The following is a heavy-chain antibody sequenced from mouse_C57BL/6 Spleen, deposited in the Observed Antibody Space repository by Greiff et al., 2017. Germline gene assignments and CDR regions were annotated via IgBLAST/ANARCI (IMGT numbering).Heavy chain of an antibody. CDR1: GYTFTSYW. Sequence: VQLQQPGAELVRPGTSVKLSCKASGYTFTSYWMHWVKQRPGQGLEWIGVIDPSDSYTNYNQKFKGKATLTVDTSSSTAYMQLSSLTSEDSAVYYCESGYYAIDYWGQGTSVTVSS. J-gene: IGHJ4*01. CDR3: ESGYYAIDY. V-gene: IGHV1-59*01. D-gene: IGHD3-1*01. CDR2: IDPSDSYT.